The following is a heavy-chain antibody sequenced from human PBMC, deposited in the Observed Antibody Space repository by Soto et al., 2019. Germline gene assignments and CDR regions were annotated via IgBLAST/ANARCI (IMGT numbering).Heavy chain of an antibody. D-gene: IGHD1-26*01. CDR2: INHSGST. CDR3: ARVEVGATHFFDY. CDR1: GGSFSGYY. V-gene: IGHV4-34*01. J-gene: IGHJ4*02. Sequence: APETLSLTCAVYGGSFSGYYWSWIRQPPGKGLEWIGEINHSGSTNYNPSLKSRVTISVDTSKNQFSLKLSSVTAADTAVYYCARVEVGATHFFDYWGQGTLVTVSS.